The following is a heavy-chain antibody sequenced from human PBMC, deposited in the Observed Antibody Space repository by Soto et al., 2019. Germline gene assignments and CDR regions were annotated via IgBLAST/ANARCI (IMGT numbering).Heavy chain of an antibody. J-gene: IGHJ4*02. CDR2: ISYDGSNK. D-gene: IGHD5-12*01. CDR3: ARLWGPARYSGNDKLADY. CDR1: GFTFSSYA. V-gene: IGHV3-30-3*01. Sequence: QVQLVESGGGVVQPGRSLRLSCAASGFTFSSYAMHWVRQAPGKGLEWVAVISYDGSNKYYADSVKGRFTISRDNSKNTLYLQMNSLRAEDTAVYYCARLWGPARYSGNDKLADYWGQGTLVTVSS.